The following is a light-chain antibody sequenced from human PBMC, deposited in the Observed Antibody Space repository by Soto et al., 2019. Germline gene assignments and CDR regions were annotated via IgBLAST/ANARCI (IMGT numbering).Light chain of an antibody. J-gene: IGKJ2*01. CDR1: QSITSNS. V-gene: IGKV3-20*01. Sequence: EIVLTQSPGTLSLSPGERATLSCRASQSITSNSLPWSQQKPGQAPRLPIYGASTRPAAVPDRFSGSGSGPDFTLTITRLEPEDFAVYYCQQYGRSPLMYTFGQGTKLGVK. CDR3: QQYGRSPLMYT. CDR2: GAS.